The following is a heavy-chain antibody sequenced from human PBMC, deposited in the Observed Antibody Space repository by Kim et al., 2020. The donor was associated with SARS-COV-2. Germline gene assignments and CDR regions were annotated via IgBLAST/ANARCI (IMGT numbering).Heavy chain of an antibody. J-gene: IGHJ4*02. CDR2: IIPIFGTA. V-gene: IGHV1-69*13. Sequence: SVKVSCKASGGTFSSYAISWVRQAPGQGLEWIGGIIPIFGTANYAQKYQGRVTITADESTSTAYMELSSLRSEDTAVYYCARASDSSCYSYYFDYCGQGRLVTVSS. D-gene: IGHD3-22*01. CDR1: GGTFSSYA. CDR3: ARASDSSCYSYYFDY.